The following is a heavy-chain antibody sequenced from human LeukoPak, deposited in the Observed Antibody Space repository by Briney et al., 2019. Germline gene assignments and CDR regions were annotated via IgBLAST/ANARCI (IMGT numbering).Heavy chain of an antibody. CDR1: GYTFTSYD. D-gene: IGHD6-6*01. V-gene: IGHV1-8*01. Sequence: ASVKVSCKASGYTFTSYDINWVRQATGQGLEWMGWMNPNSGNTGYAQKFQGRVTITRNTSISTAYMELSSLRSEDTAVYYCARGGYSSSIFDYWGQGTLVTVSS. CDR3: ARGGYSSSIFDY. CDR2: MNPNSGNT. J-gene: IGHJ4*02.